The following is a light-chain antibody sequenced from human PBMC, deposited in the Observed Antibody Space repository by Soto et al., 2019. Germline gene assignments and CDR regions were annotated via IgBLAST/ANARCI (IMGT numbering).Light chain of an antibody. CDR2: TTS. CDR3: QQFRSYPLT. J-gene: IGKJ4*01. V-gene: IGKV1-9*01. CDR1: QGISDY. Sequence: DIPLTQSPSFLSASVGDRVTVTCRASQGISDYLAWYQQKPGRAPKFLIYTTSTLQGGVPSRFSASGSGTEFTLTISSLQPEDFATYYCQQFRSYPLTFGGGTKVAIK.